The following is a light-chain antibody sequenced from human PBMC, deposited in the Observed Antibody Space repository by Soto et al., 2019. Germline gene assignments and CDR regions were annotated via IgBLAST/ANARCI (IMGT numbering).Light chain of an antibody. CDR3: QQYGSSPPT. Sequence: EIVLTQSPGTLSLSPGERATLSCRASQSVSTNYLAWYQRKPGQAPRLLIYGASSRATDIPNRFSGSGSGTDFTLTITRLKAEDFAVYCCQQYGSSPPTFGPGTKVEIK. V-gene: IGKV3-20*01. CDR1: QSVSTNY. J-gene: IGKJ1*01. CDR2: GAS.